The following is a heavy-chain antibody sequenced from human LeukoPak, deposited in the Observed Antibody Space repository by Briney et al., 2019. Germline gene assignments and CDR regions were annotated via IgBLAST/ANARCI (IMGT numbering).Heavy chain of an antibody. CDR3: ARGGGYYFDY. Sequence: PSGTLSLTCAVSGGSISSNNWWNWVRQPPGEGLEWIGEIFHSGSTNYNPSLMSRVSISLDKSKNHLSLKLSSVTAADTAVYYCARGGGYYFDYWGQGTLVTVSS. V-gene: IGHV4-4*02. J-gene: IGHJ4*02. D-gene: IGHD3-16*01. CDR2: IFHSGST. CDR1: GGSISSNNW.